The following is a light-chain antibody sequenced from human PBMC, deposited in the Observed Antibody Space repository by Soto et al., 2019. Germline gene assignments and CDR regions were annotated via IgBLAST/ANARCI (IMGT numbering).Light chain of an antibody. CDR2: GNS. Sequence: QSVLTQPPSVSGAPGKRVAISCTASISNIGAGYDVHWYQQLPGTDPNLLIYGNSNRPSGVTDRFSGSKSGTSASLAITGLHADDVSDYYCQSYDSILSGSVVFGGGTKLTVL. CDR3: QSYDSILSGSVV. J-gene: IGLJ2*01. CDR1: ISNIGAGYD. V-gene: IGLV1-40*01.